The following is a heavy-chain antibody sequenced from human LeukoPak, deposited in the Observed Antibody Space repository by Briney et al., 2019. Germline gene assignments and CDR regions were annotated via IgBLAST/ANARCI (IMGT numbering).Heavy chain of an antibody. D-gene: IGHD7-27*01. CDR2: NTDVGDRA. CDR1: GFRFRTYA. J-gene: IGHJ4*02. CDR3: TKDQDFRLGSMDF. Sequence: GGSLRLSCGTSGFRFRTYAMTWVRQAPGKGLEWVSTNTDVGDRALYIDSVRGRFTIFRDDSKNTLYLQMNSLRAEDTAVYYCTKDQDFRLGSMDFWGQGTLVTVSS. V-gene: IGHV3-23*01.